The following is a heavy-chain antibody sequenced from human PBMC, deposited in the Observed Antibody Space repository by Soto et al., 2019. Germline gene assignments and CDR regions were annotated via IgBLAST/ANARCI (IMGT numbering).Heavy chain of an antibody. V-gene: IGHV3-21*01. Sequence: EVQLVESGGGLVKPGGSLRLSCAASGFTFSSYSMNWVRQAPGKGLEWVSSISSSSSYIYYADSVKGRFTISRDNAKNSLYLQMNSLRAEDTAVYYCARVDIAALSADFDYWGQGTLVTVSS. CDR2: ISSSSSYI. CDR1: GFTFSSYS. D-gene: IGHD6-13*01. CDR3: ARVDIAALSADFDY. J-gene: IGHJ4*02.